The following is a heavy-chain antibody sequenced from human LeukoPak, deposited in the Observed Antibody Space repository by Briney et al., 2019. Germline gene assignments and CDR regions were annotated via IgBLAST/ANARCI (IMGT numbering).Heavy chain of an antibody. D-gene: IGHD4-17*01. CDR2: INPNTGVT. V-gene: IGHV1-2*02. CDR1: GYTFTGYY. CDR3: ARDRTTVTTGYYGMDV. Sequence: VASVKVSCKASGYTFTGYYMHWVRQAPGQRLEWMGWINPNTGVTNYAQKFQGRVTLTRDTSIITAYMELTRLRSDDTAVYYCARDRTTVTTGYYGMDVWGQGTTVTVSS. J-gene: IGHJ6*02.